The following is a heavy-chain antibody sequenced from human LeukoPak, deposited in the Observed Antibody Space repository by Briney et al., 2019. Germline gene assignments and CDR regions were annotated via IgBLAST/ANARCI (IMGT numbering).Heavy chain of an antibody. J-gene: IGHJ4*02. Sequence: PGGSLRLSCAASGFTSSSYGMNWVRQAPGKGLEWVSSITSSSSYIYYADSVKGRFTISRDNAKNSLYLQMNSLRAEDTAVYYCARSYSSSRGTFDYWGQGTLVTVSS. CDR2: ITSSSSYI. V-gene: IGHV3-21*01. D-gene: IGHD6-6*01. CDR3: ARSYSSSRGTFDY. CDR1: GFTSSSYG.